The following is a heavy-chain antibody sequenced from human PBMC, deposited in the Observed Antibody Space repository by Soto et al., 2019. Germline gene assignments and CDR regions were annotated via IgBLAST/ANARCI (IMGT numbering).Heavy chain of an antibody. Sequence: PGGSLRLSCAASGFTFSSYAMSWVRQAPGKGLEWVSAISGSGGSTYYADSVKGRFTISRDNSKNTLYLQMNSLRAEDTAVYYCAKDRGPYIGSLAYYYMDVWGKGTTVTVSS. CDR3: AKDRGPYIGSLAYYYMDV. V-gene: IGHV3-23*01. J-gene: IGHJ6*03. D-gene: IGHD3-16*02. CDR1: GFTFSSYA. CDR2: ISGSGGST.